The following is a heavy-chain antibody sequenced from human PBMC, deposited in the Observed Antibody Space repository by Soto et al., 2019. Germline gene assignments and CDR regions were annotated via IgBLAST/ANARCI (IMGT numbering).Heavy chain of an antibody. Sequence: QVQLQQWGAGLLQPSETLSLTCAVYGGSFSAHFWRWIRQPPGKGLEWIGEIYHSGSTNYNPSLKSRVTIAVDTAKNQFSLKLSSVTGADTAVYYWATAGFMVDPYYWGQGTLVTVTS. CDR2: IYHSGST. V-gene: IGHV4-34*01. J-gene: IGHJ4*02. D-gene: IGHD2-15*01. CDR1: GGSFSAHF. CDR3: ATAGFMVDPYY.